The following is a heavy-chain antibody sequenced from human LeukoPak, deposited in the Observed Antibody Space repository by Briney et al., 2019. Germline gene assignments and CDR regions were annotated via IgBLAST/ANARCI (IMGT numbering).Heavy chain of an antibody. J-gene: IGHJ4*02. D-gene: IGHD1-26*01. CDR3: ARDQAFSGSYGKAPFLFDY. CDR1: GYTFTSYG. Sequence: GASVKVSCTASGYTFTSYGISWVRQAPGQGLEWMGWISAYNGNTKYAQKLQGRVTMTTDPSTSTAYMELRSLRSDDTAVYYCARDQAFSGSYGKAPFLFDYWGQGTLVTVSS. CDR2: ISAYNGNT. V-gene: IGHV1-18*01.